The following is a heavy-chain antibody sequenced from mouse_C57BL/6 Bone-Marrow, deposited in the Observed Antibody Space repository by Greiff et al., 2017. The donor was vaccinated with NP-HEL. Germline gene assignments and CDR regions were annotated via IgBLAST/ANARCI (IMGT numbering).Heavy chain of an antibody. CDR2: IWTGGGT. V-gene: IGHV2-9-1*01. D-gene: IGHD2-2*01. Sequence: VQVVESGPGLVAPSQSLSITCTVSGFSLTSYAISWVRQPPGKGLEWLGVIWTGGGTNYNSALKSRLSISKDNSKSQVFLKMNSLQTDDTARYYCARFLLKYGYDGPDVWGTGTTVTVSS. J-gene: IGHJ1*03. CDR1: GFSLTSYA. CDR3: ARFLLKYGYDGPDV.